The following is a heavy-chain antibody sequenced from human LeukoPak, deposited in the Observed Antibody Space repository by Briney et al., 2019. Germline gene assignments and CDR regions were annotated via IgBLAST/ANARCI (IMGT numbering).Heavy chain of an antibody. CDR2: ISTSGST. V-gene: IGHV4-4*07. Sequence: SETLSLTCTVSGGSISSYYWSWIRQPAGKGLESIGHISTSGSTNYNPSLKSRVTMSVDTSKNQFSLKLSSVTAADTAVYYCARKPHYDILTGYYTIDYWGQGTLVTVSS. J-gene: IGHJ4*02. CDR3: ARKPHYDILTGYYTIDY. CDR1: GGSISSYY. D-gene: IGHD3-9*01.